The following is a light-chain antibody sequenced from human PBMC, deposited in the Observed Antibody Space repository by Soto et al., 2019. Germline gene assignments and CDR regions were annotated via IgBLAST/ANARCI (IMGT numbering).Light chain of an antibody. CDR2: EGS. J-gene: IGLJ2*01. V-gene: IGLV2-23*01. Sequence: QSVLTQPASVSGSPGQSITISFTGTSSDVGSYNLVSWYQQHPGKAPKLMIYEGSKRPSGVSNRLSGSKSGNTAYLTTSGVQAEHEADYYCCSYAGRRQVFGGGTKLTVL. CDR3: CSYAGRRQV. CDR1: SSDVGSYNL.